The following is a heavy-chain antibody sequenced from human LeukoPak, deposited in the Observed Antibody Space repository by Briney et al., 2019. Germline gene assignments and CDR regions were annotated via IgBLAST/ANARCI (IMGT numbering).Heavy chain of an antibody. J-gene: IGHJ4*02. V-gene: IGHV4-59*01. CDR3: ARYGMATIQFFDY. CDR2: ISYSGST. D-gene: IGHD5-24*01. Sequence: SETLSLTRTVSGGSISAYYWSWIRQPPGKGLEWIGYISYSGSTKYNPSLKSRVTISVDTSKNQFSLKLSSVTAADTAVYYCARYGMATIQFFDYWGQGTLFTVSS. CDR1: GGSISAYY.